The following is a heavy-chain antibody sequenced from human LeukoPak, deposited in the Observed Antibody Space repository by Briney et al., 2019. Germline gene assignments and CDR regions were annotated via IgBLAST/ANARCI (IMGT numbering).Heavy chain of an antibody. J-gene: IGHJ3*02. D-gene: IGHD3-10*01. CDR3: TVRGIISSAFDI. CDR2: IRFDGSNK. V-gene: IGHV3-30*02. CDR1: GFTFSSYG. Sequence: GGSLRLSCAASGFTFSSYGMHWVRQAPGKGLEWVAFIRFDGSNKYYADSVKGRFTISRDNSKNTLYLQMNSLRAEDTAMYYCTVRGIISSAFDIWGQGTMVTVSS.